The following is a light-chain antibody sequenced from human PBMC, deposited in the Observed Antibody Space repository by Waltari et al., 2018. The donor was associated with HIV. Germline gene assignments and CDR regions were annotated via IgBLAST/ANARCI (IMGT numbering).Light chain of an antibody. Sequence: IVMPQSLLPLPVPSGVPASTSCRSSKSLPHTNGHNYVDWYLQKPEQSPQVLIYLGSKRASGVPNRFSGSGSDTDFTLKISRVEAEDVRVYCCMQALHTPITFGQGTRLEIK. J-gene: IGKJ5*01. CDR2: LGS. V-gene: IGKV2-28*01. CDR1: KSLPHTNGHNY. CDR3: MQALHTPIT.